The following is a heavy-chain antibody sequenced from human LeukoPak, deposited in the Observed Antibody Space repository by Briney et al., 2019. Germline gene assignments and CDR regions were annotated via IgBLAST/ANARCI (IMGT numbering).Heavy chain of an antibody. D-gene: IGHD2-2*02. CDR3: ARARYCSSTSCYTHAFDI. V-gene: IGHV4-59*08. J-gene: IGHJ3*02. CDR2: IYYSGST. Sequence: SETLSLTCTVSGGSISSYYWSWIRQPPGKGLEWIGYIYYSGSTNYNPSLKSRVTISVDTSKNQFSLKLSSVTAADTAVYYCARARYCSSTSCYTHAFDIWGQGTMVTVSS. CDR1: GGSISSYY.